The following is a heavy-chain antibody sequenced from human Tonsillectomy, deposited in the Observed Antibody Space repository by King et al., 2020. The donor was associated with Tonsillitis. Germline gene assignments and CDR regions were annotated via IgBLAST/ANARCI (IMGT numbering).Heavy chain of an antibody. V-gene: IGHV5-51*01. Sequence: EVQLVQSGAEVKKPGESLKISCKGSGYSFTSYWIGWVRQMPGKGLEWMGIIYPGDSDTRYSPSFQGQVTFSADKSISTAYLQWSSLKASDTAIYYCARPAGYCSSTSAGCYFEYWGQGTLVTVSS. CDR1: GYSFTSYW. D-gene: IGHD2-2*01. CDR2: IYPGDSDT. CDR3: ARPAGYCSSTSAGCYFEY. J-gene: IGHJ4*02.